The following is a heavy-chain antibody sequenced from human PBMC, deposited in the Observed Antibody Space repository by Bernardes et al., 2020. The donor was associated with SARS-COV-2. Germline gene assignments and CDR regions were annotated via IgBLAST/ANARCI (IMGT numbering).Heavy chain of an antibody. V-gene: IGHV2-5*02. CDR3: AHRRPSTWEGDWFDP. Sequence: SGPTLVKPTQTLTLTCTFSGFSLSTTGVGVGWIRQPPGKALEWLALIYWDDDKRYSPSLKSRLTITKDTSKNQVVLTMTNMDPVDTATYHCAHRRPSTWEGDWFDPGAREPWSPSPQ. CDR1: GFSLSTTGVG. CDR2: IYWDDDK. D-gene: IGHD6-13*01. J-gene: IGHJ5*02.